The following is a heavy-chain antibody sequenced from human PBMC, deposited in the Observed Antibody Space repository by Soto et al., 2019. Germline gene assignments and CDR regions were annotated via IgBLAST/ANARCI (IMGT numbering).Heavy chain of an antibody. CDR2: IWYDGSNK. J-gene: IGHJ4*02. D-gene: IGHD6-19*01. CDR3: ARERKQWLTRYYFDY. CDR1: GFTFSSYG. V-gene: IGHV3-33*01. Sequence: QVQLVESGGGVVQPGRSLRLSCAASGFTFSSYGMHWVRQAPGKGLEWVAVIWYDGSNKYYADSVKGRFTISRDNSKNMLYLQMNSLRAEDTAVYYCARERKQWLTRYYFDYWGQGTLVTVSS.